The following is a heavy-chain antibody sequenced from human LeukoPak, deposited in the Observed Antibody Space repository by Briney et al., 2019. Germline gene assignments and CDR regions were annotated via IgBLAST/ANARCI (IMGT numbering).Heavy chain of an antibody. Sequence: SETLSLTCAVYGGSFSGYYWSWIRQPPGKGLEWIGEINHSGSTNYNPSLKSRVTISVDTSKNQFSLKLSSVTAADTAVYYCARGPTPGDYYFDYWDQGTLVTVSS. CDR2: INHSGST. CDR1: GGSFSGYY. V-gene: IGHV4-34*01. D-gene: IGHD2-21*02. J-gene: IGHJ4*02. CDR3: ARGPTPGDYYFDY.